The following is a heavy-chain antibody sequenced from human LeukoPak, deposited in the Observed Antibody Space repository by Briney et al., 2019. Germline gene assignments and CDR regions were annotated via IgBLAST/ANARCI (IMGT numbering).Heavy chain of an antibody. CDR3: GRRPSYSSGWYPYYYFDY. CDR2: IDLDDDK. V-gene: IGHV2-70*11. D-gene: IGHD6-19*01. J-gene: IGHJ4*02. CDR1: GFSRSTTGMC. Sequence: SALALVKPTQTLTLTCTFSGFSRSTTGMCVNWIPQPPGKALEWLARIDLDDDKYYSTSLKTRPTISKVTSKNQVVLTMTNMDPVDTDTYYCGRRPSYSSGWYPYYYFDYWGQGTLVTVSS.